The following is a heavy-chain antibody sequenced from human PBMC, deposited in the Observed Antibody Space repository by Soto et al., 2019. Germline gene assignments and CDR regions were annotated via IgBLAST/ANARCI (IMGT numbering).Heavy chain of an antibody. CDR2: ISGSGGST. Sequence: GGPLRLSSAASGFTFGDYGMSWVRQAPGKGLEWVSAISGSGGSTYYADSVKGRFTISRDNSKNTLYPQMNSLRAEDPAVYYCVREARVASSWGLGTPVTVSS. CDR1: GFTFGDYG. J-gene: IGHJ5*02. V-gene: IGHV3-23*01. CDR3: VREARVASS. D-gene: IGHD6-6*01.